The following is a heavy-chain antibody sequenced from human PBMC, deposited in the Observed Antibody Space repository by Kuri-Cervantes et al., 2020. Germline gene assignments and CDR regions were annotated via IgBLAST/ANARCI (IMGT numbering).Heavy chain of an antibody. V-gene: IGHV4-34*01. CDR1: GGSFSGYY. D-gene: IGHD6-13*01. CDR2: INHSGST. Sequence: SETLSLSCAVYGGSFSGYYWSWIRQPPGKGLEWIGEINHSGSTNYNPSLKSRVTISVDTSKNQFTLKLSSVTAAETAGYYCARQKHQLVWNYFDYWGQGTLVTVSS. J-gene: IGHJ4*02. CDR3: ARQKHQLVWNYFDY.